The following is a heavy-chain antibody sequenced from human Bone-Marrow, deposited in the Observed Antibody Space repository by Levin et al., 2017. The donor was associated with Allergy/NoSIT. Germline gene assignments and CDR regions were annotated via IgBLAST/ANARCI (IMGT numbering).Heavy chain of an antibody. Sequence: PGGSLRLSCGASGSPLSSYSMNWVRRAPGKGLEWLSYITSSSSTTYYADSVKGRFTISRDNAQNTPYLQMNSLRAEDTAVYYCASSGYGGGWYGKPLEYWGQGTLVTVSS. CDR3: ASSGYGGGWYGKPLEY. V-gene: IGHV3-48*04. D-gene: IGHD6-19*01. CDR1: GSPLSSYS. CDR2: ITSSSSTT. J-gene: IGHJ4*02.